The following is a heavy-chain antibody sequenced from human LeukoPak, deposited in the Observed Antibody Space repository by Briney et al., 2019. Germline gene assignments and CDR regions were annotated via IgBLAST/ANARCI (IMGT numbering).Heavy chain of an antibody. CDR3: STDISESYWGGY. V-gene: IGHV3-15*01. CDR1: GFTFSIYE. J-gene: IGHJ4*02. CDR2: IKSKTDGGTT. Sequence: GRSLRLSCAASGFTFSIYEMNWVRQAPGKGLEWVTRIKSKTDGGTTHYAAPVKGRFTISRDDSKDTLYLQMNSLKTEDTAVYYSSTDISESYWGGYWGQGTLATVSS. D-gene: IGHD7-27*01.